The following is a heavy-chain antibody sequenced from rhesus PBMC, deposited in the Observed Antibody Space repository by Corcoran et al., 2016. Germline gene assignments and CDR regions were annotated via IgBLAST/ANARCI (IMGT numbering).Heavy chain of an antibody. V-gene: IGHV3S16*01. CDR1: GFTFSDYY. CDR3: TRDRYCSSTYCSDYYGLDS. CDR2: ISSASSYI. Sequence: EVQLVESGGGLVQPGGSLRLSCAASGFTFSDYYMSWVRQAPGQGLAWVSSISSASSYIYYADSVKGRFTISRDNAKNSLSLQMNSLKTEDTAVYYCTRDRYCSSTYCSDYYGLDSWGQGVVVTVSS. D-gene: IGHD2-15*01. J-gene: IGHJ6*01.